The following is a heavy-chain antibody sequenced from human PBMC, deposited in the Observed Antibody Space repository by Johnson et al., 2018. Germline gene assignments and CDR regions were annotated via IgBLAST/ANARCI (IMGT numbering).Heavy chain of an antibody. CDR2: LSWNSGRI. J-gene: IGHJ6*02. V-gene: IGHV3-9*01. CDR3: AKDGGGYDLGYYGMDV. Sequence: EVQLVESGGGLVQPGRSLRLSCTASGFTLGDYAMHLVRQAPGKGLAWVSGLSWNSGRIGYADSVKGRLTISRDNAKNSVYLQMNSLRAEDTALYYCAKDGGGYDLGYYGMDVWGQGTTVTVSS. D-gene: IGHD5-12*01. CDR1: GFTLGDYA.